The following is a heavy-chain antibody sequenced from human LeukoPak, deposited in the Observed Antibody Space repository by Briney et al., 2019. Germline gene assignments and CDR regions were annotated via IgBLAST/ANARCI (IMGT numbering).Heavy chain of an antibody. D-gene: IGHD2-2*01. CDR3: ARISSSTSLDSYNWFDP. J-gene: IGHJ5*02. CDR2: INPNSGGT. CDR1: GYTFTGHY. V-gene: IGHV1-2*02. Sequence: ASVKVSCKASGYTFTGHYMHWVRQAPGQGLEWMGWINPNSGGTNYAQKFQGRVTMTRDTSISTAYMELSRLRSDDTAVYYCARISSSTSLDSYNWFDPWGQGTLVTVSS.